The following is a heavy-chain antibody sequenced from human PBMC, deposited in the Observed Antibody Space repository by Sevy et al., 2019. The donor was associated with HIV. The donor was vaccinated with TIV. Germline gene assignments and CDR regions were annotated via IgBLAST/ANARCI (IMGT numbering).Heavy chain of an antibody. V-gene: IGHV3-23*01. CDR2: ISASGGST. J-gene: IGHJ4*02. Sequence: GGSLRLSCAASGFTFSTYAMTWVRQGPGKGLEGVSSISASGGSTFYADSVKGRFTISRDNSKNTLYLQMNSLRADDTAVYYCAKRNTNWGQGTLVTVSS. CDR1: GFTFSTYA. CDR3: AKRNTN.